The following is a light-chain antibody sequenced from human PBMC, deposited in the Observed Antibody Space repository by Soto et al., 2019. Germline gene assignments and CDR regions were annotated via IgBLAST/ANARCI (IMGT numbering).Light chain of an antibody. Sequence: DIQMTQSPSSLSASVGDRVTISCRASQGISNYLAWYQQKSGKVPKLLIYGASTLQSGVPSRFSGSGSGTDFALTISSLQPEDVATYYCQKYNSVPFTFGPGTKVDIK. V-gene: IGKV1-27*01. J-gene: IGKJ3*01. CDR3: QKYNSVPFT. CDR1: QGISNY. CDR2: GAS.